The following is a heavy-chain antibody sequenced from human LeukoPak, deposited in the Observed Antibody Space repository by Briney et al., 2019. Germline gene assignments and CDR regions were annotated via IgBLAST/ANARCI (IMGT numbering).Heavy chain of an antibody. CDR2: INVNSGAA. CDR1: GLAFTGYY. CDR3: ARERGTTFDY. V-gene: IGHV1-2*02. J-gene: IGHJ4*02. Sequence: ASVKVSCKEAGLAFTGYYMHWVRQAPGQGLEWMALINVNSGAANSAQKFQGRVTVTRDTSISTAYMELSSLRSDDTAMYYCARERGTTFDYWGQGTLVTVSS. D-gene: IGHD1-14*01.